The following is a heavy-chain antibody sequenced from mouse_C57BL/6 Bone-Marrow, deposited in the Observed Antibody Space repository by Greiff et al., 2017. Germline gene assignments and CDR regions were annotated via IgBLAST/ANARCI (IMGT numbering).Heavy chain of an antibody. J-gene: IGHJ2*01. CDR1: GYTFTSYW. V-gene: IGHV1-55*01. D-gene: IGHD2-3*01. CDR2: IYPGSGST. CDR3: ARLDTRNFFDY. Sequence: QVHVKQPGAELVKPGASVKMSCKASGYTFTSYWITWVKQRPGQGLEWIGDIYPGSGSTNYNEKFKSKATLTVDTSSSTAYMQLSSLTSEDSAVYYCARLDTRNFFDYWGQGTTLTVSS.